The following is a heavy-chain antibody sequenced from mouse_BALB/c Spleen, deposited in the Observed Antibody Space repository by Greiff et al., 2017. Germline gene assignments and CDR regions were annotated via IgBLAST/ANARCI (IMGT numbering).Heavy chain of an antibody. J-gene: IGHJ2*01. CDR3: ARGYGYDGYFDY. V-gene: IGHV3-6*02. D-gene: IGHD2-2*01. CDR1: GYSITSGYY. CDR2: ISYDGSN. Sequence: ESGPGLVKPSQSLSLTCSVTGYSITSGYYWNWIRQFPGNKLEWMGYISYDGSNNYNPSLKNRISITRDTSKNQFFLKLNSVTTEDTATYYCARGYGYDGYFDYWGQGTTLTVSS.